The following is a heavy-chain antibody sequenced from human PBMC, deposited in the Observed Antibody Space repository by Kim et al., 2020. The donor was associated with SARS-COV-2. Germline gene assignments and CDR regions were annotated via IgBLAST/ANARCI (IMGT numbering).Heavy chain of an antibody. J-gene: IGHJ6*02. V-gene: IGHV1-69*04. CDR1: GGTFSSYA. CDR3: ARAASSYGMDV. Sequence: SVKVSCKASGGTFSSYAINWVRQAPGQGLEWMGRIIPILGIANYAQKFQGRVTITADKSTSTAYMELSSLRSEDTAVYYCARAASSYGMDVWGQGTTVTVSS. CDR2: IIPILGIA.